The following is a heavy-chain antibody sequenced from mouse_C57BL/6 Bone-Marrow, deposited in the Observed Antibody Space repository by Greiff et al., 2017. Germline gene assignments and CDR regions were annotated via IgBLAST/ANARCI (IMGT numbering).Heavy chain of an antibody. V-gene: IGHV5-12*01. CDR2: ISNGGGST. J-gene: IGHJ4*01. CDR1: GFTFSDYY. D-gene: IGHD1-1*01. Sequence: EVKLVESGGGLVQPGGSLKLSCAASGFTFSDYYMYWVRQTPEKRLEWVAYISNGGGSTYYPDTVKGRFTISRDNAKNTLDMQMSRLKSEDTAMYYCARPYYGSRNYAMGYWGQGTSVTVSS. CDR3: ARPYYGSRNYAMGY.